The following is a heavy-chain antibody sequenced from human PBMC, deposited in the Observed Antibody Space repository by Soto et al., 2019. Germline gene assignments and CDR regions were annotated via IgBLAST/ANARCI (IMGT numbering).Heavy chain of an antibody. V-gene: IGHV1-69*02. CDR1: GGTFSSYT. CDR3: ARGYCSGGSCLMRYYYYMDV. Sequence: KVSCKASGGTFSSYTISWVRQAPGQGLEWMGRIIPILGIANYAQKFQGRVTITADKSTSTAYMELSSLRSEDTAVYYCARGYCSGGSCLMRYYYYMDVWGKGTTVTVSS. J-gene: IGHJ6*03. D-gene: IGHD2-15*01. CDR2: IIPILGIA.